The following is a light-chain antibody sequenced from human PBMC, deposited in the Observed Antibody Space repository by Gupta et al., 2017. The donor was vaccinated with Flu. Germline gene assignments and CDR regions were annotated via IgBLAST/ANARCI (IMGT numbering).Light chain of an antibody. CDR3: QQSDSVPLT. Sequence: DIQMTQSPPSLSASVGDRVTISCRASHSVTNYFFWYQHKPGKAPKLLIYGAAILQTGVPSRFSGRGSGTDFVLTISGRQSEDFATYYCQQSDSVPLTFGGGTKVDI. V-gene: IGKV1-39*01. J-gene: IGKJ4*01. CDR1: HSVTNY. CDR2: GAA.